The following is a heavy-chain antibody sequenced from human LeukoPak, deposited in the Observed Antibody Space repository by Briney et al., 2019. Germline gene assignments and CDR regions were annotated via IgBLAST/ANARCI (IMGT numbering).Heavy chain of an antibody. CDR2: INHSGST. J-gene: IGHJ5*02. Sequence: PSETLSLTCAVYGGSFSGYYWSWIRQPPGKGLEWIGEINHSGSTNYNPSLKSRVTISVDTSKNQFSLKLSSVTAADTAVYHCAVSRTVTTGWFDPWGQGTLVTVSS. D-gene: IGHD4-17*01. CDR3: AVSRTVTTGWFDP. V-gene: IGHV4-34*01. CDR1: GGSFSGYY.